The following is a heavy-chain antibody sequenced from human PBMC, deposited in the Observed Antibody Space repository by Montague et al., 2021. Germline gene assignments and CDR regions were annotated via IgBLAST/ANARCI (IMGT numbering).Heavy chain of an antibody. D-gene: IGHD2-8*01. V-gene: IGHV4-59*01. CDR1: GDSINFYH. Sequence: SETLSLTCTVSGDSINFYHWSWIRQPPGKGLEWTGYVYYTGTTNYNPSLKSRVTISVDTSRNQFFLNVNSVTAADTAVYYCARKGTNWDYWGQGTLVTVSS. CDR2: VYYTGTT. J-gene: IGHJ4*02. CDR3: ARKGTNWDY.